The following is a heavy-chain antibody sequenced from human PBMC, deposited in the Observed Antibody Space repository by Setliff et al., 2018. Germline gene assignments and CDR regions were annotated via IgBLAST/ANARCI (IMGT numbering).Heavy chain of an antibody. CDR1: GYTSSSYA. CDR2: IRASGDTT. D-gene: IGHD1-26*01. J-gene: IGHJ4*02. V-gene: IGHV3-23*01. CDR3: CGGSYLFVY. Sequence: PGGSLRLSCAASGYTSSSYAMTWVRQAPGKGLEWVSIIRASGDTTYYADSVKGRFTISRDNSKNTLYLQMNSLRAEDTAVYYCCGGSYLFVYWGQGSLVTVSS.